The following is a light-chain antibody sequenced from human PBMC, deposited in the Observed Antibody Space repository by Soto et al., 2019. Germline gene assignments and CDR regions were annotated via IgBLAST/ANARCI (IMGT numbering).Light chain of an antibody. CDR2: DAS. V-gene: IGKV3-20*01. CDR1: QIVTSDY. CDR3: HQYGSSPAT. J-gene: IGKJ5*01. Sequence: TVFTHSPGTLHLSPRERAPPSCRVSQIVTSDYLAWYKQTGGLAPRLLIYDASRRATGLPGRFSGSGSGTDFTFTISRLEPEDFAVYYCHQYGSSPATFGQGTRLEI.